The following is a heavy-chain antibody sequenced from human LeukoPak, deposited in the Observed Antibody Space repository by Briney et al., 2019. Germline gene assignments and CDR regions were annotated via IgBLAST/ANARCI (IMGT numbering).Heavy chain of an antibody. CDR3: ARDRCSGGTCYSVGWFDP. CDR2: ITNSGNTK. D-gene: IGHD2-15*01. J-gene: IGHJ5*02. CDR1: GFTFSDYF. V-gene: IGHV3-11*01. Sequence: GGSLRLSCAVSGFTFSDYFMTWMRQAPGKGLEWVSYITNSGNTKYYADSVKGRFAISRDNAKKSLYLQMTSLRVEDTAMYYCARDRCSGGTCYSVGWFDPSGQGTLVTVSS.